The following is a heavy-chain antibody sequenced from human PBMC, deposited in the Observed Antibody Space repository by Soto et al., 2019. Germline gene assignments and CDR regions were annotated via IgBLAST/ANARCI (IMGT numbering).Heavy chain of an antibody. Sequence: GGSLRLSCAASGFTFGSYWMDWVRQAPGKGLVWVSRIDSDGSSTTYADSVKGRFTTCRDNAKNTLYLQMSSLRVEDTAVYYCARGRPYGMDVWGQGTTVTVSS. V-gene: IGHV3-74*01. CDR1: GFTFGSYW. CDR2: IDSDGSST. J-gene: IGHJ6*02. CDR3: ARGRPYGMDV.